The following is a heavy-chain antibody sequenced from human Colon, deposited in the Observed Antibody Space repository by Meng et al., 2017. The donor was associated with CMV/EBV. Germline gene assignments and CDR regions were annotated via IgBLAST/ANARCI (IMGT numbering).Heavy chain of an antibody. V-gene: IGHV1-2*02. CDR3: ARGKNYYDSSGYRKGLDY. J-gene: IGHJ4*02. CDR1: GYTTTYNY. D-gene: IGHD3-22*01. CDR2: INPNSGGT. Sequence: VGLVQAGAEGKYPGASVKVACKASGYTTTYNYMHWVRQAPGQGLEWMRWINPNSGGTNYAQKFQGRVTMTRDTSISTAYMELSRLRSDDTAVYYCARGKNYYDSSGYRKGLDYWGQGTLVTVSS.